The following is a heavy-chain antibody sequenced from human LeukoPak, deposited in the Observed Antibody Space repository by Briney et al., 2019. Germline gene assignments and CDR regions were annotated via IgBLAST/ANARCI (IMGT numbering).Heavy chain of an antibody. CDR3: ARGPQWLRWFDP. J-gene: IGHJ5*02. CDR2: INHSGST. CDR1: GGSFSGYY. V-gene: IGHV4-34*01. Sequence: SETLSLTCAVYGGSFSGYYWSWIRLPPGKGLEWTGEINHSGSTNYNPSLKSRVTISVDTSKNQFSLKLSSVTAADTAVYYCARGPQWLRWFDPWGQGTLVTVSS. D-gene: IGHD5-12*01.